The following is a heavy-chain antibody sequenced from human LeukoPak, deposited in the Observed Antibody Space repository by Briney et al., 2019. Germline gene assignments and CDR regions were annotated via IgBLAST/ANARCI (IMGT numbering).Heavy chain of an antibody. J-gene: IGHJ4*02. V-gene: IGHV4-4*02. Sequence: SETLSLTCAVSGGSIGDSYWWTWVRQPPGKGLEWIGEIYHSGSTNYNPSLKGRVTISLDKSKNQFSLNLNSMTAADTAVYYCARDLPPYYFDYWGQGTLVTVSS. CDR2: IYHSGST. CDR3: ARDLPPYYFDY. CDR1: GGSIGDSYW.